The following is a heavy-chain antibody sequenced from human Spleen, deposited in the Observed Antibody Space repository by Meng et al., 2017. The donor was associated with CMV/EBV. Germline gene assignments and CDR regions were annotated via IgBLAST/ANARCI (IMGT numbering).Heavy chain of an antibody. CDR1: GYTFTAFY. CDR2: INPHSGAT. V-gene: IGHV1-2*02. Sequence: ASVKVSCKASGYTFTAFYMHWLRQAPAQGLEWVGWINPHSGATNYAQKFQGRVTMTRDTSISSAYMELSRLRSDDPAVYYCARGGSGSYSNSHFDYWGQGTLVTVSS. D-gene: IGHD3-10*01. J-gene: IGHJ4*02. CDR3: ARGGSGSYSNSHFDY.